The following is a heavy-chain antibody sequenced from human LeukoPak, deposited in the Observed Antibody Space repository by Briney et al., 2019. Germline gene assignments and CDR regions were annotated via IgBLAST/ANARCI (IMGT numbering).Heavy chain of an antibody. Sequence: GGSLRLSCAASEFTFNSYVMSWVRQAPGKGLEWFSSISGSGSSTFYADSVKGRFIISRDNSKNTLYLQMNSLRAEDTAVYYCAKHTAGTKALDYWGQGTLVTVSS. CDR1: EFTFNSYV. CDR3: AKHTAGTKALDY. CDR2: ISGSGSST. V-gene: IGHV3-23*01. J-gene: IGHJ4*02. D-gene: IGHD1-1*01.